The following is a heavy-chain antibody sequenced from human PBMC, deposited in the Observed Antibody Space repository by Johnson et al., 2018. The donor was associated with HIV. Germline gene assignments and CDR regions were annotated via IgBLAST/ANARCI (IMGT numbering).Heavy chain of an antibody. CDR3: AKDLIELQGAFDI. CDR2: IKQDGSEK. J-gene: IGHJ3*02. V-gene: IGHV3-7*01. CDR1: GFTFSSYW. D-gene: IGHD1-26*01. Sequence: VQLVESGGGLVQPGGSLRLSCAASGFTFSSYWMSWVRQAPGKGLEWVANIKQDGSEKYYVDSVKGRFTISRDNSKNTLYLQMNSLRAEDTAVYYCAKDLIELQGAFDIWGQGTVVTVSS.